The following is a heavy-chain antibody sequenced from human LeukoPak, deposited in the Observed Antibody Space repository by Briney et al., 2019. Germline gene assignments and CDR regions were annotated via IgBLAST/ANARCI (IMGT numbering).Heavy chain of an antibody. CDR3: ARDYSSGWYVKYYSFCMDV. CDR2: TSFVGTNK. J-gene: IGHJ6*04. Sequence: GRYLRLSGAGSAFTFSSYTMHWVRQGPGKGLEGGAFTSFVGTNKYYTDSVKARFTISRDNSNNTLYLQMSSLGAEDTAVYYCARDYSSGWYVKYYSFCMDVWGKGTTVTVSS. CDR1: AFTFSSYT. V-gene: IGHV3-30-3*01. D-gene: IGHD6-19*01.